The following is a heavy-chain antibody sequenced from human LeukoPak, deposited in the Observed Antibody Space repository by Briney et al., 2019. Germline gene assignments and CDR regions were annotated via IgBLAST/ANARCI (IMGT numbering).Heavy chain of an antibody. Sequence: SVKVSCKASGYTFTNFGISWVRQAPGQGLEWMGGIIPIFGTANYAQKFQGRVTITADESTSTAYMELSSLRSEDTAVYYCARDSWVRDGGQPGDYWGQGTLVTVSS. D-gene: IGHD4-23*01. CDR1: GYTFTNFG. CDR2: IIPIFGTA. V-gene: IGHV1-69*13. J-gene: IGHJ4*02. CDR3: ARDSWVRDGGQPGDY.